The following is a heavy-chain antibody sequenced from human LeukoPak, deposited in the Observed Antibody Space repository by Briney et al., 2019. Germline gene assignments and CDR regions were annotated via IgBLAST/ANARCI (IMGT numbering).Heavy chain of an antibody. CDR2: INHSGSI. V-gene: IGHV4-34*01. CDR1: GGSFSGYY. D-gene: IGHD3-9*01. Sequence: SETLSLTCAVYGGSFSGYYWSWIRQPPGKGLEWIGEINHSGSINYNPSLKSRVTISVDTSKNQFSLKLSSVTVADTAVYYCARGCPRVYDILTGYWDYYYYYMDVWGKGTTVTVSS. CDR3: ARGCPRVYDILTGYWDYYYYYMDV. J-gene: IGHJ6*03.